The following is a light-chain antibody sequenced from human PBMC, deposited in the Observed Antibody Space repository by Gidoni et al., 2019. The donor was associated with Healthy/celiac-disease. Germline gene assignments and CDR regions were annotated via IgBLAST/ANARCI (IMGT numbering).Light chain of an antibody. J-gene: IGKJ5*01. CDR2: DAS. CDR3: QQYDNRRPKIT. V-gene: IGKV1-33*01. CDR1: QDISNY. Sequence: DIQMPQSPSSLSASVGDRVTITCQASQDISNYLNWYQQKPGKAPKRLIYDASNLETGVPSRFSGSGSGTDFTFTISSLQPEDIATYYCQQYDNRRPKITFGQGTRLEIK.